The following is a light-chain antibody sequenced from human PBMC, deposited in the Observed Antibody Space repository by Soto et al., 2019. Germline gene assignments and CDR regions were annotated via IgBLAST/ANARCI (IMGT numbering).Light chain of an antibody. V-gene: IGKV1-5*03. Sequence: DIQMTQSPSTLSASVGDRVTITCRASQSISSWLAWYQQKPGKAHKLLIYKASILESGVPSRFSGSGSGTEFTRTISSLQPDDCATYYCQQYNSYRTFGQGTKVEIK. CDR3: QQYNSYRT. CDR2: KAS. CDR1: QSISSW. J-gene: IGKJ1*01.